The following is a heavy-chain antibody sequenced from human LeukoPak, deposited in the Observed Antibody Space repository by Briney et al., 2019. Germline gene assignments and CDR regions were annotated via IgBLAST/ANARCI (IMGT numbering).Heavy chain of an antibody. D-gene: IGHD4-17*01. V-gene: IGHV3-53*01. J-gene: IGHJ4*02. Sequence: GGSLRLSCAASGFIVSSNYMSWVRQAPGKGLEWVSVIYSGGITSYADSVKGRFTISRDNFKNTLYLQMNSLRAEDTAVYYCARVDYGHDYWGQGTLVTVSS. CDR1: GFIVSSNY. CDR3: ARVDYGHDY. CDR2: IYSGGIT.